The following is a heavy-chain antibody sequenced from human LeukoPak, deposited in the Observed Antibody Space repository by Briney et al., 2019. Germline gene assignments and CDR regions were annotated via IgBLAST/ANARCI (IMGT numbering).Heavy chain of an antibody. J-gene: IGHJ4*02. V-gene: IGHV1-69*13. CDR1: GGTFSSYA. CDR3: ARDLGGVSGAVTQDY. D-gene: IGHD4-17*01. CDR2: IIPIFGTA. Sequence: SVKVSCKASGGTFSSYANSWVRQAPGQGLEWMGGIIPIFGTANYAQKFQGRVTITADESTSTAYMELSSLRSEDTAVYYCARDLGGVSGAVTQDYWGQGTLVTVSS.